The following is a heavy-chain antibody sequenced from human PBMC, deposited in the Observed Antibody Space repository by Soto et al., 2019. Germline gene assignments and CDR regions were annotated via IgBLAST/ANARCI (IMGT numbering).Heavy chain of an antibody. CDR3: AREGYDFWSGPLGHYYYYGMDV. Sequence: HPGGSLRLSCAASGFTFSSYGMHWVRQAPGKGLEWVAVISYDGSNKYYADSVKGRFTISRDNSKNTLYLQMNSLRAEDTAVYYCAREGYDFWSGPLGHYYYYGMDVWGQGTTVTVSS. CDR1: GFTFSSYG. V-gene: IGHV3-30*03. J-gene: IGHJ6*02. CDR2: ISYDGSNK. D-gene: IGHD3-3*01.